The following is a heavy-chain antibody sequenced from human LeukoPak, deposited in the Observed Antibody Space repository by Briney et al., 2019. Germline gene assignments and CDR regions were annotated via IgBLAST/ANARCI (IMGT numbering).Heavy chain of an antibody. CDR2: INSDGSST. CDR1: GFTVSSNY. J-gene: IGHJ4*02. CDR3: ARDRGYGYLFDY. D-gene: IGHD5-18*01. Sequence: GGSLRLSCAASGFTVSSNYMSWVRQAPGKGLVWVSRINSDGSSTSYADSVKGRFTISRDNAKNTLYLQMNSLRAEDTAVYYCARDRGYGYLFDYWGQGTLVTVSS. V-gene: IGHV3-74*01.